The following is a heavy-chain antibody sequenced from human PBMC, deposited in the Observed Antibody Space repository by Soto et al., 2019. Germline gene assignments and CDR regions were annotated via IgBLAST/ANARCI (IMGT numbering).Heavy chain of an antibody. CDR3: ARDNRGYYYYYGMDV. V-gene: IGHV3-33*01. J-gene: IGHJ6*02. Sequence: QVQLVESGGGVVQPGRSLRLSCAASGFTFSSYGMHWVRQAPGKGLEWVAVIWYDGSNKYYADSVKGRFTISRDNSKNTLYLQMNSLRVEDTAVYYCARDNRGYYYYYGMDVWGQGTTVTVSS. CDR2: IWYDGSNK. D-gene: IGHD2-15*01. CDR1: GFTFSSYG.